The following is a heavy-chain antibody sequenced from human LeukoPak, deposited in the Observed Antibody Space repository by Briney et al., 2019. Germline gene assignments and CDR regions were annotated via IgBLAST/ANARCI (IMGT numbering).Heavy chain of an antibody. Sequence: PGGSLRLSCAASGFTFGSYWMTWVRQAPGKGLEWVANIKQDGSEKNYVDSAKGRFTISRDNAKNSLDLQMSSLRAEDTAVYYCARDRRYCSSTSCQYYYYYYGMDVWGQGTTVTVSS. CDR3: ARDRRYCSSTSCQYYYYYYGMDV. J-gene: IGHJ6*02. CDR2: IKQDGSEK. D-gene: IGHD2-2*01. V-gene: IGHV3-7*01. CDR1: GFTFGSYW.